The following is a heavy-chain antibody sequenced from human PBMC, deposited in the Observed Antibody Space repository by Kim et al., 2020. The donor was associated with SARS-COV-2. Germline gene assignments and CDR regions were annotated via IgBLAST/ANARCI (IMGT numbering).Heavy chain of an antibody. Sequence: SETLSLTCAVYGGSFSGYYWSWIRQPPGKGLEWIGEINHSGSTNYNPSLKSRVTISVDTSKNQFSLKLSSVTAADTAVYYCARGRVVPAAIDRNWFDPWGQGTLVTVSS. CDR2: INHSGST. CDR3: ARGRVVPAAIDRNWFDP. V-gene: IGHV4-34*01. CDR1: GGSFSGYY. D-gene: IGHD2-2*02. J-gene: IGHJ5*02.